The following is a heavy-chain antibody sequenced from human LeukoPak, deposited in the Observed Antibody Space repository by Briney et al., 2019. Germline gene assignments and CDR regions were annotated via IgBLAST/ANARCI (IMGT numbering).Heavy chain of an antibody. CDR3: ARVAYCSGGSCHSTPYYFDY. CDR2: ISASSSYI. Sequence: GGSLRLSCAASGSTFSSYSMNWVRQAPGKGLEWVSSISASSSYIYYADSVKGRFTISRDNAKNSLYLQMNSLRAEDTAVYYCARVAYCSGGSCHSTPYYFDYWGQGTLVTVSS. D-gene: IGHD2-15*01. CDR1: GSTFSSYS. J-gene: IGHJ4*02. V-gene: IGHV3-21*01.